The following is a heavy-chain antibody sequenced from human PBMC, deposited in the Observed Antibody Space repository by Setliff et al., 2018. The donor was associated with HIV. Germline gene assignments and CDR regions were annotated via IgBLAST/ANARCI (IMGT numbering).Heavy chain of an antibody. CDR1: GGSISSGGYY. Sequence: PSETLSLTCIVSGGSISSGGYYWSWIRQHPGKGLEWIGYIYHSGSPYYNPSLKTRITISVDTSKNHLSLKVSSLTAADTAVYYCARAPYYDSSGYYFDFWGQGTLVTVSS. J-gene: IGHJ4*02. CDR2: IYHSGSP. V-gene: IGHV4-31*03. D-gene: IGHD3-22*01. CDR3: ARAPYYDSSGYYFDF.